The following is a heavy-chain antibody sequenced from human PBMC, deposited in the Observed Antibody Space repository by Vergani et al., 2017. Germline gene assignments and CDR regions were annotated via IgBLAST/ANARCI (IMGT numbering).Heavy chain of an antibody. J-gene: IGHJ4*02. CDR3: AKGGGDGYNSLDY. CDR1: GFTFSIYA. D-gene: IGHD5-24*01. Sequence: EVQLLESGGGLVQPGGSLRLSCAASGFTFSIYAMTWVRQAPGKGLEWVSAISNSGGNTYFADSVKGRFTISRDNSKNTLYLQMNSRRAEDTAVYYWAKGGGDGYNSLDYWGQGTRVTVSS. CDR2: ISNSGGNT. V-gene: IGHV3-23*01.